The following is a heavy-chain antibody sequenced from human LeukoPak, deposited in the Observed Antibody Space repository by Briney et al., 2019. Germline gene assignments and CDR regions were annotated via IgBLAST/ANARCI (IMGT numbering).Heavy chain of an antibody. CDR2: INPNSGGT. D-gene: IGHD6-19*01. J-gene: IGHJ4*02. CDR3: AFTYSSGWEDFDY. V-gene: IGHV1-2*02. Sequence: GASVKVSCKASGYTFTSYGISWVRQAPGQGLEWMGWINPNSGGTNYAQKFQGRVTMTRDTSISTAYMELSRLRSDDTAVYYCAFTYSSGWEDFDYWGQGTLVTVSS. CDR1: GYTFTSYG.